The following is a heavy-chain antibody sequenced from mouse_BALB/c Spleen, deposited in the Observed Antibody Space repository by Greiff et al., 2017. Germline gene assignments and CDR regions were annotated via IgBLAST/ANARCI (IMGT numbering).Heavy chain of an antibody. CDR3: AREKDGNPNYFDY. CDR2: INPYNGDT. CDR1: GYSFTGYF. D-gene: IGHD2-1*01. V-gene: IGHV1-20*02. Sequence: EVQPQQSGPELVKPGASVKISCKASGYSFTGYFMNWVMQSHGKSLEWIGRINPYNGDTFYNQKFKGKATLTVDKSSSTAHMELRSLASEDSAVYYCAREKDGNPNYFDYWGQGTTLTVSS. J-gene: IGHJ2*01.